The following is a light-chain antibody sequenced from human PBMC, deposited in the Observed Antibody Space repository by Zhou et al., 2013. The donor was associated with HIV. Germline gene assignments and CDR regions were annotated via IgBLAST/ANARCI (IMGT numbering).Light chain of an antibody. CDR2: EGS. V-gene: IGKV1-33*01. CDR1: QDISNY. CDR3: QQHDTLPLT. J-gene: IGKJ3*01. Sequence: DIQMTQSPSSLSASIGDRVTITCQASQDISNYINWYQQKPGKAPKLLIYEGSNLETGVPSRFSGSGSGTDFTFTISSLQPEDIAVYYCQQHDTLPLTFGPGTKVD.